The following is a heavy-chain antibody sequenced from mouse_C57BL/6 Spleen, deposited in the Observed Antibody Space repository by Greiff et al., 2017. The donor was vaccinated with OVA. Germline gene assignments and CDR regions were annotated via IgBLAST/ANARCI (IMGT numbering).Heavy chain of an antibody. V-gene: IGHV5-17*01. J-gene: IGHJ3*01. CDR1: GFTFSDYG. CDR3: ARNYDSSSWFAY. Sequence: EVKVVESGGGLVKPGGSLKLSCAASGFTFSDYGMHWVRQAPEKGLEWVACISSGSSTIYYEDTVKGRFTLSRDNATNTLFLQMTSVRSEDTAMYYCARNYDSSSWFAYWGQGTLVTVSA. CDR2: ISSGSSTI. D-gene: IGHD1-1*01.